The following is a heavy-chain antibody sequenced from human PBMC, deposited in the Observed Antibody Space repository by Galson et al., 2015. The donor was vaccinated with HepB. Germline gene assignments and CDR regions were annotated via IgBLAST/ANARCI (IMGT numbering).Heavy chain of an antibody. CDR2: IRYDGSNK. CDR1: GFTFSSYG. Sequence: SLRLSCAASGFTFSSYGMHWVRQAPGKGLEWVAFIRYDGSNKYYADSVKGRFTISRDNSKNTLYLQMNSLRAEDTAVYYCAKGHRGSSWYTGTDYWGQGTLVTVSS. J-gene: IGHJ4*02. CDR3: AKGHRGSSWYTGTDY. D-gene: IGHD6-13*01. V-gene: IGHV3-30*02.